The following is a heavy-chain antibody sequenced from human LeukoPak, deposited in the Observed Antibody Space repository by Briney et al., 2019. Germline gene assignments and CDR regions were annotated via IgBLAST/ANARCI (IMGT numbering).Heavy chain of an antibody. CDR1: GGSISGHH. D-gene: IGHD6-19*01. CDR3: ARESAVAGTLVDY. CDR2: FYDSGDF. V-gene: IGHV4-59*11. Sequence: SQTLSLTCTVSGGSISGHHWTWIRQPPGTGLEWIGYFYDSGDFNYNPSLKSRVTISVDTSKNQFSLKLSSVTAADTAVYYCARESAVAGTLVDYWGQGTLVTVSS. J-gene: IGHJ4*02.